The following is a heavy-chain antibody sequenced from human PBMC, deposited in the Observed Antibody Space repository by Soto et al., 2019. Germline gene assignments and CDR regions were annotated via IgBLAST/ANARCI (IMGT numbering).Heavy chain of an antibody. D-gene: IGHD3-9*01. CDR1: GGTFSSYA. J-gene: IGHJ6*02. Sequence: ASVKVSCKASGGTFSSYAISWVRQAPGQGLEWMGGIIPIFGTANYAQKFQGRVTITADESTSTAYMELSSLRSEDTAVYYCARGYYDILTGFQGGHYYYGMDVWGQGTTVTVSS. CDR2: IIPIFGTA. CDR3: ARGYYDILTGFQGGHYYYGMDV. V-gene: IGHV1-69*13.